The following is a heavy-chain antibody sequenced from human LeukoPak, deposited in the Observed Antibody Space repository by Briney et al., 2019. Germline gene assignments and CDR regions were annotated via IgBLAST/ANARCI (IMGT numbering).Heavy chain of an antibody. D-gene: IGHD2-2*01. J-gene: IGHJ5*02. V-gene: IGHV1-18*01. CDR3: ARVYLSTYCSSTSCLNWFDP. Sequence: ASVKVSCKASGYTFTSYGISWVRQAPGQGLEWMGWISAYNGNTNYAQKLQGRVTMTTDTSTSTAYMELRSLRSDDTAVYYCARVYLSTYCSSTSCLNWFDPWGQGTLVTVSS. CDR1: GYTFTSYG. CDR2: ISAYNGNT.